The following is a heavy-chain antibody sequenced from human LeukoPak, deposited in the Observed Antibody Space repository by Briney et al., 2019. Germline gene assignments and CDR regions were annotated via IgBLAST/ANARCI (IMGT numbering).Heavy chain of an antibody. Sequence: GASVKVSCKASGFTFIGYYMHWVRQAPGQGLEWMEWINPNSGGTNYAQKFQGRVTMTRDTSISTAYMELSRLRSDDTAVYYCARDVTGDQSWFFDPWGRGTLVTVSS. V-gene: IGHV1-2*02. CDR2: INPNSGGT. J-gene: IGHJ2*01. CDR3: ARDVTGDQSWFFDP. D-gene: IGHD7-27*01. CDR1: GFTFIGYY.